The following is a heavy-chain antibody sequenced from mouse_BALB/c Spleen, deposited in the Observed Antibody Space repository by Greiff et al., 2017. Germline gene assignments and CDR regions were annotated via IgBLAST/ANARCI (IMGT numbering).Heavy chain of an antibody. CDR3: ARGRFYYGSSYDYFDY. Sequence: VQRVESGPGLVAPSQSLSITCTVSGFSLTSYGVHWVRQPPGKGLEWLGVIWAGGSTNYNSALMSRLSISKDNSKSQVFLKMNSLQTDDTAMYYCARGRFYYGSSYDYFDYWGQGTTLTVSS. D-gene: IGHD1-1*01. CDR1: GFSLTSYG. J-gene: IGHJ2*01. CDR2: IWAGGST. V-gene: IGHV2-9*02.